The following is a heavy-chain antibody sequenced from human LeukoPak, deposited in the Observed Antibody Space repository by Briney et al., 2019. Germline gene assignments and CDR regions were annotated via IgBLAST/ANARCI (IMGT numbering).Heavy chain of an antibody. CDR1: GFDVSINY. CDR2: IHNDGST. D-gene: IGHD1-1*01. CDR3: ARGFLQLTPYYFDY. J-gene: IGHJ4*02. Sequence: GGSLRLSCAASGFDVSINYMNWIRQSPEKGLEWVSIIHNDGSTYYADSVKGRFTVSRDNSKNTVSLQMDSLRVDDTGMYYCARGFLQLTPYYFDYWGQGALVTVSS. V-gene: IGHV3-66*01.